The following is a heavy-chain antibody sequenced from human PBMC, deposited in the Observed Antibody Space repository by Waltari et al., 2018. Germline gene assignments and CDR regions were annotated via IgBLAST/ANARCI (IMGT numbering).Heavy chain of an antibody. CDR3: ARDYRITGTRH. J-gene: IGHJ4*02. D-gene: IGHD1-20*01. CDR2: SNSNGSST. Sequence: EVQLVESGGGLVQPGGSLRLSCAASGFTFSSYWMHWVRQAPGKGLVWVSRSNSNGSSTSYADSGNGRFTISRDNAKNTLYLQMNSLRAEDTAVYYCARDYRITGTRHWGQGTLVTVSS. CDR1: GFTFSSYW. V-gene: IGHV3-74*01.